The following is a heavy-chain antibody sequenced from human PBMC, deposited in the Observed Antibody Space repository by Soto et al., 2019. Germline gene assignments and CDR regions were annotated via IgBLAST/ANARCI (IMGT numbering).Heavy chain of an antibody. D-gene: IGHD1-26*01. CDR2: IYYSGST. CDR1: GGSISSYY. CDR3: ARSGESIVGAPYGMDV. J-gene: IGHJ6*02. V-gene: IGHV4-59*01. Sequence: QVQLQESGPGLVKPSETLSLTCTVSGGSISSYYWSWIRQPPGKGLEWIGYIYYSGSTNYNPSLKSRGTISVDTSKNQFSLKLSSVTAADTAVYYCARSGESIVGAPYGMDVWGQGTTVTVSS.